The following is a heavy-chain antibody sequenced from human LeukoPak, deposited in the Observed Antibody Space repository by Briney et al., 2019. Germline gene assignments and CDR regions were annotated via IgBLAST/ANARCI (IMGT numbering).Heavy chain of an antibody. CDR1: GYTFSSYG. Sequence: ASVKVSCKTSGYTFSSYGIGWVRQAPGQGLEWMGWISADKTNTNYAQNLQGRVTVTTDTSTSTAYMELRSLTSDDTAVYYCARDKAVTTELTQYFHHWGQGTLVTVSS. CDR3: ARDKAVTTELTQYFHH. CDR2: ISADKTNT. D-gene: IGHD4-11*01. J-gene: IGHJ1*01. V-gene: IGHV1-18*01.